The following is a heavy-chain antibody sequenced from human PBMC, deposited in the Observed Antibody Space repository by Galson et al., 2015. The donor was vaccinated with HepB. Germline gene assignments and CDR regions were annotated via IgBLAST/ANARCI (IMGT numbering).Heavy chain of an antibody. CDR1: GYTFTGYY. CDR2: INPNSGGT. D-gene: IGHD4-11*01. J-gene: IGHJ6*02. V-gene: IGHV1-2*02. CDR3: ARQTTTTVIYHGMDV. Sequence: SVKVSCKASGYTFTGYYMHWVRQAPGQGLEWMGWINPNSGGTDYAQKFQGRVTMTRDTSISTAYMELSSLRSDDTAVYYCARQTTTTVIYHGMDVWGQGTTVTVS.